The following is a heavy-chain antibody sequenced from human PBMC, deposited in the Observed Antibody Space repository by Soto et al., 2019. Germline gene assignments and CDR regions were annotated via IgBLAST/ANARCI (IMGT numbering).Heavy chain of an antibody. CDR2: IRPDGSET. V-gene: IGHV3-7*03. CDR1: GFTFTDFY. J-gene: IGHJ4*02. D-gene: IGHD4-4*01. CDR3: AGWGGHDYNY. Sequence: EVQLVQSGGGLVQPGGSLRLSCVGSGFTFTDFYMNWVRQAPGKGLEWVANIRPDGSETNYVESVTGRFTTSRDNAKKSLFLQMNSLRADDTAVYYCAGWGGHDYNYWGQGILVTVSS.